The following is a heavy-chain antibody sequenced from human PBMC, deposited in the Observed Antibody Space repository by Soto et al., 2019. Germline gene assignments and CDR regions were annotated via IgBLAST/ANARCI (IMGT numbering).Heavy chain of an antibody. V-gene: IGHV1-8*01. CDR3: ARGNRRSKGYYYYMDV. CDR2: MNPNSGNT. CDR1: GYTFTSYD. J-gene: IGHJ6*03. Sequence: ASVKVSCKASGYTFTSYDINWVRQATGQGLEWMGWMNPNSGNTGYAQKFQGRVTMTRNTSISTAYMELSSLRSEDTAVYYCARGNRRSKGYYYYMDVWGKGTTVTVSS.